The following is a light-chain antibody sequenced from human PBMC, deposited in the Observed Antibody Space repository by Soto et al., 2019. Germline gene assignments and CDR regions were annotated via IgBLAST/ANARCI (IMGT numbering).Light chain of an antibody. Sequence: QSALTQPASVSGSPGQSITISCTGTSSDVGGYDYVSWFQQHPGKAPKLMIYEVTTRPSGVSYRFSGSRSGNTASLTVSGLQAEDEADYYCCSYTTSDTYVFGGGTKSPS. CDR1: SSDVGGYDY. J-gene: IGLJ1*01. CDR2: EVT. CDR3: CSYTTSDTYV. V-gene: IGLV2-14*01.